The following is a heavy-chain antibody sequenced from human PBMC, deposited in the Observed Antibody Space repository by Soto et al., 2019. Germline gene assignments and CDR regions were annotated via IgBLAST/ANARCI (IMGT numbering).Heavy chain of an antibody. CDR1: GFTFNNYA. CDR3: AKLGSSSWSPHYYFDY. D-gene: IGHD2-2*01. V-gene: IGHV3-23*01. Sequence: EVQLLESGGGLVQPGGSLRLSCAASGFTFNNYAMGWVRQAPGKGREWVSAITDSGDDTYYIDSVKGRFTISRDNSKSTLYLQMNSLRAEDTAIYYCAKLGSSSWSPHYYFDYWGQGTLVTVSS. J-gene: IGHJ4*02. CDR2: ITDSGDDT.